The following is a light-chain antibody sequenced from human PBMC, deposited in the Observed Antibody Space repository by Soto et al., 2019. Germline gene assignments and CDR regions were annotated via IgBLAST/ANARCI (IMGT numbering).Light chain of an antibody. J-gene: IGKJ1*01. Sequence: DIQMTQSPSTLSASVGDRVTITCRASQSIGDSLAWYQQKPGKAPYLLIYDVSSLERGVPSRFSGSGSGTEFTLTISSMQPDDFATFYCQQYNGYSRTFGQGTKVDI. V-gene: IGKV1-5*01. CDR1: QSIGDS. CDR2: DVS. CDR3: QQYNGYSRT.